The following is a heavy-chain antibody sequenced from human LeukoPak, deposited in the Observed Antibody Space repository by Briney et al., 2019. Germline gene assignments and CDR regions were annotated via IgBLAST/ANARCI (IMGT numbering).Heavy chain of an antibody. CDR1: GYTFTSYY. V-gene: IGHV1-46*01. D-gene: IGHD2-15*01. Sequence: AASVKVSCKASGYTFTSYYMHWVRQAAGQGGEWMGIINPSGGSTSYAQKFQGRVTMTRDTCTSTVYMELSSLRSEDTAVYYCARDLGCSGGSCYSDYFDYWGQGTLVTVSS. CDR2: INPSGGST. J-gene: IGHJ4*02. CDR3: ARDLGCSGGSCYSDYFDY.